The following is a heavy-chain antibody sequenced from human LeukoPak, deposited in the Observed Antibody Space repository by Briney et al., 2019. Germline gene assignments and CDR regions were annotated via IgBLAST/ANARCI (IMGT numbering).Heavy chain of an antibody. CDR2: INPNSGGT. CDR1: GYTFTGYY. D-gene: IGHD5-18*01. CDR3: TREGTAIDWFDP. Sequence: WASVKVSCKASGYTFTGYYMHWVRQAPGQGLEWMGWINPNSGGTNYAQKFQGRVTMTRDTSISTAYMELSSLRSEDTAVYYCTREGTAIDWFDPWGQGTLVTVSS. J-gene: IGHJ5*02. V-gene: IGHV1-2*02.